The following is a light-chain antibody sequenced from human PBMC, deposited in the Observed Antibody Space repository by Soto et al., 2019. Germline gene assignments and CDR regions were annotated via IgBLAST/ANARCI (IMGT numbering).Light chain of an antibody. CDR2: EVN. V-gene: IGLV2-23*02. CDR3: CSYAGSSTWE. J-gene: IGLJ2*01. CDR1: SSDVGSYNL. Sequence: QSALTQPASVSGSPGQSITISCTGTSSDVGSYNLVSWYQQHPGKAPKFMIYEVNKRPSGVSNRFSGSKSGNTASLTISGLQAEDEADYYCCSYAGSSTWEFGGGTKLTVL.